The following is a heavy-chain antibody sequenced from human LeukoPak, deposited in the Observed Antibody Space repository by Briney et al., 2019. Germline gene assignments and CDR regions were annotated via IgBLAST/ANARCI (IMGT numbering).Heavy chain of an antibody. V-gene: IGHV1-8*03. CDR3: ARGCSSTRCYMDAFDT. D-gene: IGHD2-2*02. Sequence: ASVKVSCKASGYTFTSYDINWVRQATGQGLEWMGWMNPNSGNTGYAQKFQGRVTITRNTSISTAYMELSSLRSEDTAVYYCARGCSSTRCYMDAFDTWGQGTMVTVSS. CDR2: MNPNSGNT. J-gene: IGHJ3*02. CDR1: GYTFTSYD.